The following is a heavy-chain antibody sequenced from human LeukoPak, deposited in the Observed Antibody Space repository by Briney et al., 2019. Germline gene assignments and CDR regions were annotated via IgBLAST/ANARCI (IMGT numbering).Heavy chain of an antibody. CDR1: GDTFSSYA. CDR2: ITPFLGIA. V-gene: IGHV1-69*04. Sequence: ASVKVSCKASGDTFSSYAINWVRPAPGQGPEWMGRITPFLGIANYPQKFQGRVTITADKSTSTAYMELSSLRSEDTAVYYCARTLQSRGMDVWGQGTTVTVSS. CDR3: ARTLQSRGMDV. J-gene: IGHJ6*02. D-gene: IGHD4-11*01.